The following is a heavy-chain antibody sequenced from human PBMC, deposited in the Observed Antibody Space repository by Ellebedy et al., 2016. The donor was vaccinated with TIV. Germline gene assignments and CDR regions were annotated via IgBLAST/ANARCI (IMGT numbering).Heavy chain of an antibody. CDR2: ISAYNGNT. CDR3: ARDPPTRVIVPGGEFDY. D-gene: IGHD2-21*01. V-gene: IGHV1-18*04. CDR1: GYTFISYG. Sequence: ASVKVSCKASGYTFISYGISWVRQAPGQGLEWMGWISAYNGNTNYAQKLQGRVTMTTDTSTSTAYMELRSLRSDDKAVYYCARDPPTRVIVPGGEFDYWGQGTLVTVSS. J-gene: IGHJ4*02.